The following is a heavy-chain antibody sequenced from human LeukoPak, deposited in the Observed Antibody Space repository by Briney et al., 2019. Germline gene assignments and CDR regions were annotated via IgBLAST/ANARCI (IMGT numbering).Heavy chain of an antibody. CDR3: AKIGRRYGSGNPGEIDY. CDR1: GFTFSSYG. J-gene: IGHJ4*02. CDR2: ISYDGSNK. Sequence: GRSLRLSCAASGFTFSSYGMHWARQAPGKGLEWVAVISYDGSNKYYADSVKGRFTISRDNSKNTLYLQMNSLRAEDTAVYYCAKIGRRYGSGNPGEIDYWGQGTLVTVSS. D-gene: IGHD3-10*01. V-gene: IGHV3-30*18.